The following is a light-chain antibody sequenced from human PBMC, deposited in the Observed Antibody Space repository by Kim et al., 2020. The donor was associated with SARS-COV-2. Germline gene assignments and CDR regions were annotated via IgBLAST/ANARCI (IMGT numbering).Light chain of an antibody. J-gene: IGLJ3*02. Sequence: KTVTISCTRSSGSIASNYVQWDQQRPGSAPTTVIYEDNQRPSGVPDRFSGSIDSSSNSASLTISGLKTEDEADYYCQSYDSSNSWVFGGGTKLTVL. CDR2: EDN. V-gene: IGLV6-57*03. CDR3: QSYDSSNSWV. CDR1: SGSIASNY.